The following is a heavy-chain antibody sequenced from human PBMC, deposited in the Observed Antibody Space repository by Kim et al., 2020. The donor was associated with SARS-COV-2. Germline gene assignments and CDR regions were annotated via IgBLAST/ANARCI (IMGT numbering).Heavy chain of an antibody. CDR3: ARDRGRSQILGY. V-gene: IGHV1-69*01. Sequence: YAQKFQGRVTITADESTSTDYMELSSLGSEDTAVYYCARDRGRSQILGYWGQGTLVTVSS. D-gene: IGHD3-10*01. J-gene: IGHJ4*02.